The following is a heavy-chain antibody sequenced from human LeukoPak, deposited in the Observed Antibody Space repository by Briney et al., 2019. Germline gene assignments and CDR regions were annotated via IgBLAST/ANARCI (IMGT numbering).Heavy chain of an antibody. V-gene: IGHV3-30*04. D-gene: IGHD3-10*01. CDR1: GFTFSSYA. J-gene: IGHJ5*02. CDR3: ARDGGFYGSGSYYNVFDP. Sequence: GGSLRLSCAASGFTFSSYAMHWVRQAPGKGREWVAVISYDGSNKYYADSVKGRFTISRDNSKNTLYLQMNSLRAEDTDVYYCARDGGFYGSGSYYNVFDPWGQGTLVTVSS. CDR2: ISYDGSNK.